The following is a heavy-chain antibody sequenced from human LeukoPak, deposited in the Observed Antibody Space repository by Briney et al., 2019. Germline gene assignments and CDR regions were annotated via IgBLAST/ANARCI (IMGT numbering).Heavy chain of an antibody. CDR1: GFTLSSYA. Sequence: PGGSLRLSCAASGFTLSSYAMHWVRQPAGKGLEWVSAIGTAGDTFYPGSVKGRFTISGENAKKSLFLQMNSLRAEDTAVYYCARQNTPHGNFDYWGQGTLVTVSS. CDR2: IGTAGDT. D-gene: IGHD1-26*01. V-gene: IGHV3-13*01. J-gene: IGHJ4*02. CDR3: ARQNTPHGNFDY.